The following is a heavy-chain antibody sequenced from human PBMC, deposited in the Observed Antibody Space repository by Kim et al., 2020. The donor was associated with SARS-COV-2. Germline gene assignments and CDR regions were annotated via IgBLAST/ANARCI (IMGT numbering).Heavy chain of an antibody. CDR2: IEPTPGVT. CDR1: GYIITAHY. Sequence: ASVKVSCKASGYIITAHYMHWVRQAPGQGPEWMGWIEPTPGVTDYAQSFQGRVTMTRDMSISTFYMELSSLTSADTAVYYCARDKLGALGSAFDAWGQGTVVTVSS. CDR3: ARDKLGALGSAFDA. D-gene: IGHD7-27*01. V-gene: IGHV1-2*02. J-gene: IGHJ3*01.